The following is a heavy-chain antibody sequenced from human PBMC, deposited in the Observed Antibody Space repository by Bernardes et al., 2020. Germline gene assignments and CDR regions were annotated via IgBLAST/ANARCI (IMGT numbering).Heavy chain of an antibody. CDR2: INAGNGNT. J-gene: IGHJ3*02. Sequence: ASVKVSCKASGYTFTSYALHWVRQAPGQRLEWMGWINAGNGNTKYSQKFQGRVTITRDTSASTAYMELSSLRSEDTAVYYCARVSDEGAFDIWGQGTMVTVSS. V-gene: IGHV1-3*01. CDR1: GYTFTSYA. CDR3: ARVSDEGAFDI.